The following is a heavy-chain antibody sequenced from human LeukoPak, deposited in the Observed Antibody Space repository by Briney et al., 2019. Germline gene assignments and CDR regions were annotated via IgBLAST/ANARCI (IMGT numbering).Heavy chain of an antibody. J-gene: IGHJ4*02. D-gene: IGHD3-3*01. CDR2: IWYDGSNK. V-gene: IGHV3-33*01. CDR3: ARGVSGWSGYYGDY. Sequence: PGGSLRLSCAASGFTFSSYGMHWVRQAPGKGLEWVAVIWYDGSNKYYADSVKGRFTISRDNSKNTLYLQMNSLRAEDTAVYYCARGVSGWSGYYGDYWGQGTLVTVSS. CDR1: GFTFSSYG.